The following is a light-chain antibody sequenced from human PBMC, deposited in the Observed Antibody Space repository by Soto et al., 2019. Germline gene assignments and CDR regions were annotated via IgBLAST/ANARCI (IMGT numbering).Light chain of an antibody. V-gene: IGKV1-39*01. CDR3: QQSYSTPPT. Sequence: DIQMTRSPSSQSASVRDRVIITVRASQSVGNYLNWYQQQPMKAPKLLIYAASSLQSGVPSRFSGSGSGTDFTLTISSLQPEDFATYYCQQSYSTPPTFGQGTLLEIK. CDR1: QSVGNY. J-gene: IGKJ5*01. CDR2: AAS.